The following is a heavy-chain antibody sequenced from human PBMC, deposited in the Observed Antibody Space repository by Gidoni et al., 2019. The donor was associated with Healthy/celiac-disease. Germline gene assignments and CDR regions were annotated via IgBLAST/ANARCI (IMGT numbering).Heavy chain of an antibody. Sequence: EEQLVETGGGLVQPGGTLKLSCAAYGDTSSGSAMHWVRQASGRGLECVGRIRSKANSYATAYAASVKGRFTISRDDSKNTAYLHMNSLKTADSAVYYCTRQDYLGPYFDYWGQGTLVTVSS. CDR1: GDTSSGSA. CDR2: IRSKANSYAT. CDR3: TRQDYLGPYFDY. V-gene: IGHV3-73*02. J-gene: IGHJ4*02. D-gene: IGHD4-17*01.